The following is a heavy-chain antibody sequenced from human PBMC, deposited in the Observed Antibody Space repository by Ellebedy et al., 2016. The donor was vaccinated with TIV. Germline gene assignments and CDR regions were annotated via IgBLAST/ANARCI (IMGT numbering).Heavy chain of an antibody. CDR1: GFTVSSSY. J-gene: IGHJ5*02. Sequence: PGGSLRLSCAASGFTVSSSYMTWVRQAPGKGLEWVSHISGSGVKTYYADPVRGRFSISRDNSKNTLSLQMNSLRADDTAVYYCAGFRGEAVAGNWFDPWGQGTLVTVSS. CDR2: ISGSGVKT. CDR3: AGFRGEAVAGNWFDP. D-gene: IGHD6-19*01. V-gene: IGHV3-23*01.